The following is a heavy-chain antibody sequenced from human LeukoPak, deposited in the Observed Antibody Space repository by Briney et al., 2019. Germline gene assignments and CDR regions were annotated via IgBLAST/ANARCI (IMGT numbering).Heavy chain of an antibody. D-gene: IGHD1-26*01. CDR1: GGSISSYY. J-gene: IGHJ4*02. Sequence: SETLSLTCTVSGGSISSYYWSWIRQPPGGGLEWVGYIYYSGSTNYNPSLKSRVTISVDTSKNQFSLKLSSVTAADTAVFYCARTTSSGSYYFDYWGQGTLVTVSS. CDR3: ARTTSSGSYYFDY. V-gene: IGHV4-59*01. CDR2: IYYSGST.